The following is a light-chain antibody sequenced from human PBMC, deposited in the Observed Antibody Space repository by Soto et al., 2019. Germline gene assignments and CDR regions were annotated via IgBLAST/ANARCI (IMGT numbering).Light chain of an antibody. CDR3: QSYDISLSAYV. CDR2: GNS. J-gene: IGLJ1*01. V-gene: IGLV1-40*01. CDR1: SSNIGAHYD. Sequence: QPVLTQPPSVSGAPGQRVTISCTGSSSNIGAHYDVHWYQQLPGTAPKVLIYGNSNRPSGVPDRFSGSKSDTSASLAITGLQAEDEADYYCQSYDISLSAYVFGTGTKVTVL.